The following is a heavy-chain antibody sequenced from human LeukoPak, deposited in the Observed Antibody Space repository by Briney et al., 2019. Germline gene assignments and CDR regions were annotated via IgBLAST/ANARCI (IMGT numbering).Heavy chain of an antibody. CDR3: AKEDVAAAGAFDY. CDR1: GFTFSSYG. J-gene: IGHJ4*02. Sequence: GGSLRLSCAASGFTFSSYGMHWVRQAPGKGLEWVAVISYDGSNKYYADSVKGRFTISRDNSKNTLYLQMNSLRAEDTAVYYCAKEDVAAAGAFDYWGQGTLVTVSS. D-gene: IGHD6-13*01. CDR2: ISYDGSNK. V-gene: IGHV3-30*18.